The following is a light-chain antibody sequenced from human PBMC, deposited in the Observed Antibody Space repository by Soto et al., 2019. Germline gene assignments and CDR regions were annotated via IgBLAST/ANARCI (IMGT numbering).Light chain of an antibody. J-gene: IGKJ2*03. V-gene: IGKV1-39*01. CDR2: GTS. Sequence: DIQMTQSPSSLSASVGDSVTITCRASQSIIRYLNLYQHKPGKAPTLLIYGTSSLQSGVPSRFSGSGSGTDFTLTIRTLQPEDFATYYCQQPFTTPFSFGQGTKLETK. CDR1: QSIIRY. CDR3: QQPFTTPFS.